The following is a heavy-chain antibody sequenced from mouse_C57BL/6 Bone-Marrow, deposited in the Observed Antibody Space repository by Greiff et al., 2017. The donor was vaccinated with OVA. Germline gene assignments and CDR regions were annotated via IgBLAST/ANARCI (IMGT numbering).Heavy chain of an antibody. CDR2: IDPENGDT. CDR3: TTSYYGSTLYYFDY. Sequence: LVESGAELVRPGASVKLSCTASGFNIKDDYMHWVKQRPEQGLEWIGWIDPENGDTEYASKFQGKATITADTSSNTAYLQLSSLTSEDTAVYYCTTSYYGSTLYYFDYWGQGTTLTVSS. CDR1: GFNIKDDY. D-gene: IGHD1-1*01. J-gene: IGHJ2*01. V-gene: IGHV14-4*01.